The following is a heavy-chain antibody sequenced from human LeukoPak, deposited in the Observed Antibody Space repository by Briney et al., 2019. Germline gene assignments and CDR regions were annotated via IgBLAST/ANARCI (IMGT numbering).Heavy chain of an antibody. Sequence: SLRLSCAASGFTFDDYAMHWVRQAPGKGLEWVSGISWNSGSIGYADSVKGRFTVSRDNAKNSLYLQMNSLRAEDTALYYCTKGTQRYYNYGMDVWGQGTTVTVSS. CDR3: TKGTQRYYNYGMDV. D-gene: IGHD2-2*01. V-gene: IGHV3-9*01. J-gene: IGHJ6*02. CDR2: ISWNSGSI. CDR1: GFTFDDYA.